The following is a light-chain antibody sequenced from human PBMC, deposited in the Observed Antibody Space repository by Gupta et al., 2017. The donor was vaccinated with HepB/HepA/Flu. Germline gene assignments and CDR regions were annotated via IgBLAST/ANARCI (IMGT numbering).Light chain of an antibody. CDR2: AAS. CDR3: QQSYSTPLT. CDR1: QSISSY. Sequence: DIQMTQSPSSLSASVGDRVTITCRASQSISSYLNWYQQKPGKVPKLPIYAASSLQSGVPSRFSGSGSGTDFTLTISSLQPEDFATYYCQQSYSTPLTFGGGTKVEIK. J-gene: IGKJ4*01. V-gene: IGKV1-39*01.